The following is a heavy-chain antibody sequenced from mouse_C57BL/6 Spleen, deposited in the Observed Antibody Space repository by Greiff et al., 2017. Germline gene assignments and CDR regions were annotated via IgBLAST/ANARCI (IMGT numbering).Heavy chain of an antibody. CDR2: ISSGSSTI. CDR3: AREALFLYAMDY. CDR1: GFTFSDYG. V-gene: IGHV5-17*01. Sequence: EVKLVESGGGLVKPGGSLKLSCAASGFTFSDYGMHWVRQAPEKGLAWVAYISSGSSTIYYADTVKGRFTISRDNAKNTLFLQMTSLRSEDTAMYYCAREALFLYAMDYWGQGTSVTVSS. D-gene: IGHD1-1*02. J-gene: IGHJ4*01.